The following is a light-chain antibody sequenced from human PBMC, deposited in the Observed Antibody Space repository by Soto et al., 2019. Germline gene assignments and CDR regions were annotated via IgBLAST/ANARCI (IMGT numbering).Light chain of an antibody. CDR1: QRINYY. CDR2: TAA. CDR3: QQSFTTPYT. V-gene: IGKV1-39*01. Sequence: DIQMTQSPSSLSASIGARVIITCRASQRINYYLNWYQQQPGKAPTLLVSTAASLRSGAPSRFSGSASGTDFALTISSLQPEDFATYYCQQSFTTPYTVGQGTKVDIK. J-gene: IGKJ2*01.